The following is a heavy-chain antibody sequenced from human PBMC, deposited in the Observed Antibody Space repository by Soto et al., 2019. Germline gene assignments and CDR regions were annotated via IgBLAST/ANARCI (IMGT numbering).Heavy chain of an antibody. CDR1: GGTFSSYA. D-gene: IGHD2-21*02. CDR3: ARESVVVVTATNYNYGMDF. Sequence: QVQLVQSGAEVKKPGSSVKVSCKASGGTFSSYAISWVRQAPGQGLEWMRGIIPIFGTANYAQKFQGRVTITADESTSTAYMELSSLRSEDTAVYYRARESVVVVTATNYNYGMDFWGQWTAVTVSS. J-gene: IGHJ6*02. V-gene: IGHV1-69*12. CDR2: IIPIFGTA.